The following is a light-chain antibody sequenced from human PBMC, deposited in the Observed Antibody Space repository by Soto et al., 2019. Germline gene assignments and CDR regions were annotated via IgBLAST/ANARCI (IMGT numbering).Light chain of an antibody. V-gene: IGLV1-40*01. J-gene: IGLJ1*01. CDR2: SSY. CDR1: SSNIGAGYD. Sequence: QSVLTQPPSVSGAPGQRVTISCTGSSSNIGAGYDVHWFQQFPGTAPKLLIYSSYNRPSGVPDRFSGSKSGTSASLAITGLQAEDEADYYCSSYAGSSNVFGTGTKVTVL. CDR3: SSYAGSSNV.